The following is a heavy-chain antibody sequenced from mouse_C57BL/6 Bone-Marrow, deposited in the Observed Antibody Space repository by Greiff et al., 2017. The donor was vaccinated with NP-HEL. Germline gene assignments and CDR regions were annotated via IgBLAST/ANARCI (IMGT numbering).Heavy chain of an antibody. CDR2: IDPENGDT. J-gene: IGHJ4*01. D-gene: IGHD1-1*01. Sequence: VQLKQSGAELVRPGASVKLSCTVSGFNITDDYMHWVKQRPEQGLEWIGWIDPENGDTEHASKFQGKATITADTSSNTAYLQLSSLTSEDTAVYYGTTGGSSPYAMDYWGQGTSVTVPS. CDR1: GFNITDDY. CDR3: TTGGSSPYAMDY. V-gene: IGHV14-4*01.